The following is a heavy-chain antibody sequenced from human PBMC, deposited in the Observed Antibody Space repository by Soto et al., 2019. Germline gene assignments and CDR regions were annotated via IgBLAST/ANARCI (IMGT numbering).Heavy chain of an antibody. V-gene: IGHV1-69*01. CDR1: GGTFSSYA. Sequence: QVQLVQSGAEVKKHGSSVKVSCKDSGGTFSSYAISWVRQAPGHGLEWMGGIIPIFGTANYAQKFQGRVTITADESTSTAYMELSSLRSEDTAVYYCARASTSCYTCFDYLGQGTLVPVSS. CDR3: ARASTSCYTCFDY. J-gene: IGHJ4*02. D-gene: IGHD2-2*02. CDR2: IIPIFGTA.